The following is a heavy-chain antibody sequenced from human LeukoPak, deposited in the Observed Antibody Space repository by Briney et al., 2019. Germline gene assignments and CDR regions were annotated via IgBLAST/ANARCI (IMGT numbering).Heavy chain of an antibody. CDR1: GFTFDDYA. Sequence: VGSLRLSCAASGFTFDDYAMHWVRQAPGKGLEWVSLISWGGGSTYYADSVKGRFTISRDNSKNSLYLHMNSLRAEDTALYYCAKDRSGNSYGHFDYWGQGTLVTVSS. CDR2: ISWGGGST. D-gene: IGHD3-10*01. J-gene: IGHJ4*02. V-gene: IGHV3-43D*04. CDR3: AKDRSGNSYGHFDY.